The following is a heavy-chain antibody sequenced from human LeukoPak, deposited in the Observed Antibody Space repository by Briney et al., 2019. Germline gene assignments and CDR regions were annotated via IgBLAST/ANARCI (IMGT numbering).Heavy chain of an antibody. CDR2: ISSSSSYI. V-gene: IGHV3-21*01. CDR3: AREGDYSGYATVDI. J-gene: IGHJ3*02. CDR1: GFTFSSYS. D-gene: IGHD5-12*01. Sequence: GGSLRLSCAASGFTFSSYSMNWVRQAPGKGLEWVSSISSSSSYIYYADSVKGRFTISRDNAKNSLYLQMNSLRAEDTAVYYCAREGDYSGYATVDIWGQGTMVIVSS.